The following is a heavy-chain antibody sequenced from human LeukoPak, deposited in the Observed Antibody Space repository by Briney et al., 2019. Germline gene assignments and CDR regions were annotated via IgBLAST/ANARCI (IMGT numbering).Heavy chain of an antibody. Sequence: SETLSLTCTVSGGSISSYYWSWIRQPPGKGLEWIGYISYSGSTNYNPSLKSRVTISVDTSKNHFSLKLSSVTAEDTAVYYCARVWGPHYSSGYYYFDYWGQGTLVTVSS. CDR1: GGSISSYY. CDR3: ARVWGPHYSSGYYYFDY. CDR2: ISYSGST. V-gene: IGHV4-59*01. J-gene: IGHJ4*02. D-gene: IGHD3-22*01.